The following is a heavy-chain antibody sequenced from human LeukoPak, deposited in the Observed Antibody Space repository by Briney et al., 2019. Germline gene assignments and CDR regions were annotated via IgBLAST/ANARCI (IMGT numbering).Heavy chain of an antibody. CDR3: ERVSGAPMGYHSSGMDV. CDR1: GFTFDDYG. V-gene: IGHV3-20*01. Sequence: PGGSLRLSCAASGFTFDDYGMSWVRQAPGKGLEWVSGINWNGGSTGYADSVKGRFTISRDNAKNSLYLQMNSLRAEDTALYHCERVSGAPMGYHSSGMDVWGPGTTVTV. J-gene: IGHJ6*02. CDR2: INWNGGST. D-gene: IGHD3-10*01.